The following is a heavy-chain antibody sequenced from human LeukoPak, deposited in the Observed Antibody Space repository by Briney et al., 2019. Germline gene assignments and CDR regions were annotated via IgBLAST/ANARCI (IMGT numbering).Heavy chain of an antibody. Sequence: AGGSLRLSCVASGFTFSSYAMSWVRQAPEKGLEWVSTISGSGGGTYYADSVKGRFTISRDDSMNTLYLQMNSLRAEDTAVYYCAKDLGRYRNNYFDYWGQGTLVTVSS. V-gene: IGHV3-23*01. CDR1: GFTFSSYA. D-gene: IGHD1-26*01. CDR3: AKDLGRYRNNYFDY. J-gene: IGHJ4*02. CDR2: ISGSGGGT.